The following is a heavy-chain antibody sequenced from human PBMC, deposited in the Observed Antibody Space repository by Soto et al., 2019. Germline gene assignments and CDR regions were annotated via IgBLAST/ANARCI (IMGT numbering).Heavy chain of an antibody. V-gene: IGHV2-5*02. Sequence: QISLKESGPTLVKPTQTLTLTCTLSGLSLSTSGVGVGWIRQPPGKALEWLALIYWDDDKRYSPSLMGRLTXNXXTSKNQVVLTMTNMDPVDTATYYCAHRKPGYYFDYWGQGTLVTVSS. CDR2: IYWDDDK. CDR3: AHRKPGYYFDY. CDR1: GLSLSTSGVG. J-gene: IGHJ4*02.